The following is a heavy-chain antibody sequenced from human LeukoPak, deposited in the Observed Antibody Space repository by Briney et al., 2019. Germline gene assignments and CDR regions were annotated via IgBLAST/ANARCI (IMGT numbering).Heavy chain of an antibody. CDR1: GPSVSSYY. D-gene: IGHD2-2*02. Sequence: SETLSLTCTVSGPSVSSYYWTWIRQPPGKGLEWIGHIYTSGSTNYNPSLKTRVTMSIDTSRNQFSLKLSSVTAADTAVYYCARHAWRYPCEYWGQGTLVTVSS. J-gene: IGHJ4*02. CDR2: IYTSGST. V-gene: IGHV4-4*09. CDR3: ARHAWRYPCEY.